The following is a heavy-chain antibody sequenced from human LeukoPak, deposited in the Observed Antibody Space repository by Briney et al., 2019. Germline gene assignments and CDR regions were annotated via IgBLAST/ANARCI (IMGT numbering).Heavy chain of an antibody. V-gene: IGHV4-38-2*01. J-gene: IGHJ4*02. CDR1: GYSISSGYY. CDR2: IYHSGST. CDR3: ARQGVLLWFGELSSSPDY. D-gene: IGHD3-10*01. Sequence: SETLSLTCAVSGYSISSGYYWGWIRQPPGQGLEWIGSIYHSGSTYYNPSLKSRVTISVDTSKNQFSLKLSSVTAADTAVYYCARQGVLLWFGELSSSPDYWGQGTLVTVSS.